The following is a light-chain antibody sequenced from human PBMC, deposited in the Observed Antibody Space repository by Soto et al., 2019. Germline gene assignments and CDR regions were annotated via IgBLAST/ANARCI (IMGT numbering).Light chain of an antibody. CDR1: QSISSY. J-gene: IGKJ5*01. Sequence: EIQMTQSPSSLSASVGDRVTITCRASQSISSYLNWYQQKPGKAPKXLIYAASSLQSGVPSRFSGSGSGTDFTLTISSLQPEDFETYYCQQSYSTPITFGQGTRLEIK. V-gene: IGKV1-39*01. CDR3: QQSYSTPIT. CDR2: AAS.